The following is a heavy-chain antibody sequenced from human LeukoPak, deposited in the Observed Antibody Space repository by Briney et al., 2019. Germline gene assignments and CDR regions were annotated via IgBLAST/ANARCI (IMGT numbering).Heavy chain of an antibody. J-gene: IGHJ4*02. CDR3: ARERDYDTYFDY. D-gene: IGHD3-22*01. Sequence: PGGSLRLSCAVSGFTASTHHMAWVRQAPGKGLEWVSVRQPGNVSYYADPVTGRFTTSTDSSKNTLFLQMRDLRAEDTALYYCARERDYDTYFDYWGQGTLVIVSS. CDR2: RQPGNVS. V-gene: IGHV3-53*01. CDR1: GFTASTHH.